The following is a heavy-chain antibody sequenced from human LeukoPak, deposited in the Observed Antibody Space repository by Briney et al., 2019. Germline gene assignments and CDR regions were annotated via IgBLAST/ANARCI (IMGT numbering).Heavy chain of an antibody. CDR3: ARDRFGVDSGSHLDYGMDV. Sequence: GASVKVSCTASGYTFTSYGISWVRPAPGQGLEWMGWISAYNGNTNYAQKLQGRVTMTTDTSTSTAYMELRSLRSDDTAVYYCARDRFGVDSGSHLDYGMDVWGQGTTVTVSS. J-gene: IGHJ6*02. CDR2: ISAYNGNT. CDR1: GYTFTSYG. D-gene: IGHD3-16*01. V-gene: IGHV1-18*01.